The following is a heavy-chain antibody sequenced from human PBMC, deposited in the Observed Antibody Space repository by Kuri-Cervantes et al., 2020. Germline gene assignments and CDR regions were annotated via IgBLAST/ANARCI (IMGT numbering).Heavy chain of an antibody. Sequence: SETLSLTCAVYGGSFSGYYWSWIRQPPGKGLGWIGSIYYSGSTYYNPSLKSRVTISVDTSKNQFSLKLSSVTAADTAVYYCASMLRYSSSWYQDYYYGMDVWGQGTTVTVSS. CDR2: IYYSGST. CDR1: GGSFSGYY. J-gene: IGHJ6*02. D-gene: IGHD6-13*01. CDR3: ASMLRYSSSWYQDYYYGMDV. V-gene: IGHV4-34*01.